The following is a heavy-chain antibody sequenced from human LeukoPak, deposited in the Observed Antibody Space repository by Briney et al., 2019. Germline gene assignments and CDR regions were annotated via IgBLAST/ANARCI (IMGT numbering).Heavy chain of an antibody. CDR2: INHSGNT. D-gene: IGHD3-10*01. Sequence: SETLSLTCAVYGGSFSGYYWSWIRQPPGKGLEWIGEINHSGNTNYNPSLKSRVTISVDTSKNQFSLKLSSVTAADTAVYYCARATMRYGSGSYYIWFDYWGQGTLVTVSS. CDR1: GGSFSGYY. J-gene: IGHJ4*02. V-gene: IGHV4-34*01. CDR3: ARATMRYGSGSYYIWFDY.